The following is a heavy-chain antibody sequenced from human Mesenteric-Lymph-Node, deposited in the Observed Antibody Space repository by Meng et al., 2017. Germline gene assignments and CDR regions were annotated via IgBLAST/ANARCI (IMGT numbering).Heavy chain of an antibody. CDR1: GYSFSSYW. CDR2: IYPGDSDT. CDR3: ERFGGAYVSSHFYEY. D-gene: IGHD2-21*01. Sequence: GESLKISCKGSGYSFSSYWIGWVRQMPGKGLEWMGIIYPGDSDTSYSPSFQGPVTISADKSTNSVYLQWTSLKASDTAMYYCERFGGAYVSSHFYEYWGQGTLVTVSS. V-gene: IGHV5-51*01. J-gene: IGHJ4*02.